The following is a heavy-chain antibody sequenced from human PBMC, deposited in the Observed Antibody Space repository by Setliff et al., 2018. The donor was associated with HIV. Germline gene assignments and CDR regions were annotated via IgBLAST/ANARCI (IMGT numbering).Heavy chain of an antibody. CDR1: DDSVSTFY. V-gene: IGHV4-59*02. Sequence: PSETLSLTCTVSDDSVSTFYWNWIRQPPGKGLEWIGFINHTGSTVSKPSLKSRVTISLDTSKNHFSLKLSSVTAADTAVYYCARGDGYRGNDAYYDTGLDVWGQGITVTVSS. D-gene: IGHD5-12*01. CDR2: INHTGST. CDR3: ARGDGYRGNDAYYDTGLDV. J-gene: IGHJ6*02.